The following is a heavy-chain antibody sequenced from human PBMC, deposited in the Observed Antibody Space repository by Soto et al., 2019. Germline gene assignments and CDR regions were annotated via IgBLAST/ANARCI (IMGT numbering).Heavy chain of an antibody. V-gene: IGHV5-10-1*01. Sequence: GESLKISCKGSGYSFTSYWISWVRQMPGKGLEWMGRIDPSDSYTNYSPSFQGHVTISADKSISTAYLQWSSLKASDTAMYCCASTYYDSDYYYYGMDVWGQGTTVTVSS. D-gene: IGHD3-3*01. J-gene: IGHJ6*02. CDR3: ASTYYDSDYYYYGMDV. CDR1: GYSFTSYW. CDR2: IDPSDSYT.